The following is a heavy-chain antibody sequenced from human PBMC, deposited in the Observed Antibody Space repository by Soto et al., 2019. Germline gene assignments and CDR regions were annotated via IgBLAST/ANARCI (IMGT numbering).Heavy chain of an antibody. CDR1: GDSVTSGGFS. CDR3: ARVLHWSFDF. J-gene: IGHJ4*02. Sequence: PSETVCLTCVVSGDSVTSGGFSWSWIRQPPGKGLEWLGYVFHSGSTHYNPALESRVTMSLDRSNNQISLRLTSVTATDTAVYFCARVLHWSFDFWGQGALVTVSS. CDR2: VFHSGST. V-gene: IGHV4-30-2*01.